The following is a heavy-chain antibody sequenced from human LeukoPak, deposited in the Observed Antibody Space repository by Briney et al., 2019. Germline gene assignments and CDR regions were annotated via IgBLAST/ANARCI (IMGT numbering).Heavy chain of an antibody. J-gene: IGHJ4*02. D-gene: IGHD3-3*01. V-gene: IGHV3-74*01. CDR3: ARGDYDFWSGPTHYDY. CDR1: GFTFSSYW. CDR2: INTDGSST. Sequence: GGSLRLSCAASGFTFSSYWMSWVRQAPGKGLVWVSRINTDGSSTSYADSVKGRFTISRDNAKNTLYLQMNSLRAEDTAVYYCARGDYDFWSGPTHYDYWGQGILVTVSS.